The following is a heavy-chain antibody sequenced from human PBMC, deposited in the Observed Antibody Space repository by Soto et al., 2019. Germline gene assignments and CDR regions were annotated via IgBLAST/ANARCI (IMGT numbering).Heavy chain of an antibody. CDR2: IIPMFGTA. Sequence: ASVKVSCKASGGTFSKYSISWVLQAPGQGLEWMGGIIPMFGTANYAQKFQGRVTITADESTSTAYMELSSLRSEDTAVYYCARQFDYDSSGYYYAYWGQGTLVTVSS. V-gene: IGHV1-69*13. CDR3: ARQFDYDSSGYYYAY. D-gene: IGHD3-22*01. CDR1: GGTFSKYS. J-gene: IGHJ4*02.